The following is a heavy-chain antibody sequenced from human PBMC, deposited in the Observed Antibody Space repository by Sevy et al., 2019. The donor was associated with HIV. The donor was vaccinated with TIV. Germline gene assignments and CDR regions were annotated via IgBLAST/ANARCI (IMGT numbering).Heavy chain of an antibody. CDR2: IYYSGST. CDR3: ARAIVVTGAHTWFDP. D-gene: IGHD3-22*01. V-gene: IGHV4-61*01. Sequence: SETLSLTCTVSVGSVSSGSYYWSWIRQPPGKGLEWIGYIYYSGSTNYNPSLKSRVTISLDTSKNQFSLKLSSVTAADTAVYYCARAIVVTGAHTWFDPWGQGTLVTVSS. J-gene: IGHJ5*02. CDR1: VGSVSSGSYY.